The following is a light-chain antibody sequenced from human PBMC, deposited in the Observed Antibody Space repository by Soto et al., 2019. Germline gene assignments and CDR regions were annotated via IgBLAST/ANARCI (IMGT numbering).Light chain of an antibody. CDR2: GAS. V-gene: IGKV3-15*01. Sequence: EIVMTQSPATLSVSPGERATFSCRASQSVSSNLAWYQQKPGQAPRLLIYGASIRATGIPARFSGSGSGTDFTLTINRVAPEDFAVYYCQQYVSLPITFGQGTRLEIK. J-gene: IGKJ5*01. CDR3: QQYVSLPIT. CDR1: QSVSSN.